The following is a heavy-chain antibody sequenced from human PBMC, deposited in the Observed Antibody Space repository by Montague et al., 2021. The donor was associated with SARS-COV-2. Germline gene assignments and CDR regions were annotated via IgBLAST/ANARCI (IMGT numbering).Heavy chain of an antibody. Sequence: SETLSLTCTVSGGSVRSSNDCWGWIRQPPGKGLEWIANLYHSGNTYYNPSLKSRVTISVDTSKNQFSLTLSSVTAADTAVYYCARHGWGWLRLLRPFDYWGQGTLVTVSS. V-gene: IGHV4-39*01. CDR3: ARHGWGWLRLLRPFDY. D-gene: IGHD5-12*01. CDR2: LYHSGNT. CDR1: GGSVRSSNDC. J-gene: IGHJ4*02.